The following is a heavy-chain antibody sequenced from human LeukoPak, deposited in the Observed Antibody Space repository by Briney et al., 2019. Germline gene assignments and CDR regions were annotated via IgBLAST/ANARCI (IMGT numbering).Heavy chain of an antibody. J-gene: IGHJ4*02. V-gene: IGHV3-9*01. D-gene: IGHD5-12*01. CDR1: GFTFDDYA. CDR3: ARRVYSGYHYFDY. CDR2: ISWNSGSI. Sequence: PGRSLRLSCAASGFTFDDYAMHWVRQAPGKGLEWVSGISWNSGSIGYADSVKGRFTISRDNAKNSLYLQMNSLRAEDTALYYCARRVYSGYHYFDYWGRGTQVTVSS.